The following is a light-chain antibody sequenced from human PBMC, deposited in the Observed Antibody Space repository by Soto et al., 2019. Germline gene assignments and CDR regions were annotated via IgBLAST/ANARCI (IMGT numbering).Light chain of an antibody. CDR1: QGISSY. Sequence: DIQLTQSPSFLSASVGVRVTITCRASQGISSYLAWYQQKPGMAPKFLIYAASTLQSGVPSRFSGSGSGTEFTLTISSLLPEDFATYYCQQVKSYPLTFGGGTQVEIK. CDR2: AAS. CDR3: QQVKSYPLT. J-gene: IGKJ4*01. V-gene: IGKV1-9*01.